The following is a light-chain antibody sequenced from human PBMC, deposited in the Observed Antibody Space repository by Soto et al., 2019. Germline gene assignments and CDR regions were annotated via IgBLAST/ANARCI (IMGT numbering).Light chain of an antibody. J-gene: IGLJ1*01. Sequence: QSVLTQPASVSGSPGQSITISCTGTSIDVGGYNYVSWYQQHPGKAPKLMIYEVSNRPSGVSNRFSGSKSGNTASLTISGLQAEDEADYYCSSYTSSSTQVFGTGTKPTVL. CDR3: SSYTSSSTQV. V-gene: IGLV2-14*01. CDR2: EVS. CDR1: SIDVGGYNY.